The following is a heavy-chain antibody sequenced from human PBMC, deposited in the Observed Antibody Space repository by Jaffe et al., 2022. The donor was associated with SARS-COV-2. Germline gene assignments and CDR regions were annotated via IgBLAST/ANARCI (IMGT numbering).Heavy chain of an antibody. Sequence: EVQLVESGGGLVKPGGSLRLSCAASGFTFSSYSMNWVRQAPGKGLEWVSSISSSSSYIYYADSVKGRFTISRDNAKNSLYLQMNSLRAEDTAVYYCARDYSSSWYVDYYYYMDVWGKGTTVTVSS. J-gene: IGHJ6*03. CDR2: ISSSSSYI. V-gene: IGHV3-21*01. CDR3: ARDYSSSWYVDYYYYMDV. D-gene: IGHD6-13*01. CDR1: GFTFSSYS.